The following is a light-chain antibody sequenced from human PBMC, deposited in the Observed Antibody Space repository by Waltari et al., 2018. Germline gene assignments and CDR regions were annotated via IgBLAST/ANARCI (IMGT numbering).Light chain of an antibody. Sequence: QSALTQPASVSGSPGQSITISCTATISAVGGYNYVSWYQQHPGKAPKLMIYDVSNRPSGVSNRFPGSKSGNTASLTISGLQAEDEADYYCSSYTSSSVVFGGGTKLTVL. CDR3: SSYTSSSVV. V-gene: IGLV2-14*01. CDR1: ISAVGGYNY. CDR2: DVS. J-gene: IGLJ2*01.